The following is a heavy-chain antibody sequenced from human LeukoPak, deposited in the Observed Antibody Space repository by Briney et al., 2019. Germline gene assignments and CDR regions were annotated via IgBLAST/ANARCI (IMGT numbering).Heavy chain of an antibody. J-gene: IGHJ4*02. D-gene: IGHD3-22*01. V-gene: IGHV3-30*03. CDR3: ARSPRDSRDWTGTLDY. CDR1: GFTFNNFG. CDR2: ISYGGSVQ. Sequence: GGSLRLSCAASGFTFNNFGMHWVRQAPGKGLEWVSVISYGGSVQFYADSVKGRFTISRDDSKNTVHMQMNRLRVEDTAVYYCARSPRDSRDWTGTLDYWGQGALVTLSP.